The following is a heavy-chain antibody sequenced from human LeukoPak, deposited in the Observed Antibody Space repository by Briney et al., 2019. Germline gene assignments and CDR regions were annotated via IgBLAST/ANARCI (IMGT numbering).Heavy chain of an antibody. D-gene: IGHD2-2*01. CDR1: GGTFSSYA. CDR3: ARGGCSSTSCYYYGMDV. V-gene: IGHV1-69*04. J-gene: IGHJ6*02. Sequence: SVKVSCKASGGTFSSYAISWGRQAPGQGLEWMGRIIPIFGIANYAQKFQGRVTITADKSTSTAYMELSSLRSEDTAVYYCARGGCSSTSCYYYGMDVWGQGTTVTVSS. CDR2: IIPIFGIA.